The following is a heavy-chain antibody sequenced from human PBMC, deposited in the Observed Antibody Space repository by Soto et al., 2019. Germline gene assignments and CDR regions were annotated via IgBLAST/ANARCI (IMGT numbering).Heavy chain of an antibody. J-gene: IGHJ5*02. CDR2: IKPDGSEK. V-gene: IGHV3-7*03. CDR1: GLTFSSYW. CDR3: ARSITTLGVVTIRDDNWFDP. D-gene: IGHD3-3*01. Sequence: EGQLVESGGGLVQPGGSLRLSCAASGLTFSSYWMTWVRQAPGKGLEWVADIKPDGSEKYYVDSVEGRFTISRDNAKNLIYSVMHSLRVEDTAVYYCARSITTLGVVTIRDDNWFDPWGQGTPVTVSS.